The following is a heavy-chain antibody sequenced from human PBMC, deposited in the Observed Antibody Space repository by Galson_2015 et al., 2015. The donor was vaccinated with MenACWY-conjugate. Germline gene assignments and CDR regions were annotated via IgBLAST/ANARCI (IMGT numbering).Heavy chain of an antibody. J-gene: IGHJ5*02. CDR3: SRGYDWCSYFRA. CDR1: GFSATDNC. CDR2: VDRVGAT. D-gene: IGHD2-8*01. Sequence: SLRLSCAVSGFSATDNCLSWVRQAPGKGPEWIAMVDRVGATIYADSVRGRLTVSRDNFKNTVILQMNSLRAEDTAVYRCSRGYDWCSYFRAWGQGAQVTVSS. V-gene: IGHV3-53*01.